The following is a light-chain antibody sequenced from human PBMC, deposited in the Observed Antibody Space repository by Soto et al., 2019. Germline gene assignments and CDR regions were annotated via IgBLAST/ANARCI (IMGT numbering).Light chain of an antibody. Sequence: QSVLTQPASVSGSPGQSITISCTGTRSDVGGYNYVSWYQQHPGKAPQLMIYEVSNRPSGVANRFSGSKSGNTASLTISGLQAEDEADYYCSSYTSSSTLYVFGTGTKVTVL. J-gene: IGLJ1*01. CDR3: SSYTSSSTLYV. CDR1: RSDVGGYNY. CDR2: EVS. V-gene: IGLV2-14*01.